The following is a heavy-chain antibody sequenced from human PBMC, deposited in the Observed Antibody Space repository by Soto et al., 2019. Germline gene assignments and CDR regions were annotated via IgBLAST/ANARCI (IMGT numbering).Heavy chain of an antibody. Sequence: EVQLVESGGGLVQPGGSLRLSCAASGFTFDDYAMHWVRQAPGKGLEWVSRISWNSGSIGYADSVKGRFTISRDNAKNSLYLQKNSLRAEGTAVYYCAKSRNWGYSYGYVPLSDYRGQGTLVNVSS. V-gene: IGHV3-9*01. D-gene: IGHD5-18*01. CDR1: GFTFDDYA. J-gene: IGHJ4*02. CDR3: AKSRNWGYSYGYVPLSDY. CDR2: ISWNSGSI.